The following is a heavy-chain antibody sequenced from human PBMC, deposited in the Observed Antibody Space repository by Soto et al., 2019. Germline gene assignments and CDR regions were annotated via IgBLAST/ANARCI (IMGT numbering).Heavy chain of an antibody. Sequence: GGSLRLSCAASGFTFSSYAMSWVRQAPGKGLEWVSAISGSGGSTYYADSVKGRFTISRDNSKNTLYLQMNSLRAEDTAVYYCAKSQRYDLDGYGMDVWGQGTTVTVSS. CDR2: ISGSGGST. CDR1: GFTFSSYA. CDR3: AKSQRYDLDGYGMDV. V-gene: IGHV3-23*01. J-gene: IGHJ6*02. D-gene: IGHD3-3*01.